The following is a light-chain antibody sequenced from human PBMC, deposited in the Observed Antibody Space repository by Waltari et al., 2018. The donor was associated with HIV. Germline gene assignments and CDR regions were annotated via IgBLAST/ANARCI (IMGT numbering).Light chain of an antibody. V-gene: IGLV2-23*02. J-gene: IGLJ2*01. Sequence: QSALTQPASVSGSPGQSITISCTGTSSAVGGYNYVYWYQQHPGKAPNLMSYDVSKRPSGVSNRFSGSKSGNTASLTISGLQAEDEADYYCCSYAGSSTVVFGGGTKLTVL. CDR3: CSYAGSSTVV. CDR1: SSAVGGYNY. CDR2: DVS.